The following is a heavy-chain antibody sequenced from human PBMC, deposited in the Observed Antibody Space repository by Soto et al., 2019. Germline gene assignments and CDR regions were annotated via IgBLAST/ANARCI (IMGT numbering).Heavy chain of an antibody. CDR2: ISSSSSYI. V-gene: IGHV3-21*01. CDR3: ARGDGVVPAAMPYYYYYMDV. CDR1: GFTFRSDS. D-gene: IGHD2-2*01. J-gene: IGHJ6*03. Sequence: PGGFLRLSCPASGFTFRSDSMDCVRQSQGKGLEWVSSISSSSSYIYYADSVKGRFTISRDNAKNSLYLQMNSLRAEDTAVYYCARGDGVVPAAMPYYYYYMDVWGKGTTVTVSS.